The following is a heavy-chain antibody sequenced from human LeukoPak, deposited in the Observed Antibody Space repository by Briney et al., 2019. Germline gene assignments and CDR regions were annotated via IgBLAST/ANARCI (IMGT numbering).Heavy chain of an antibody. V-gene: IGHV1-18*01. CDR2: ISAYNGNT. D-gene: IGHD2-2*03. CDR1: GYTFTSYG. J-gene: IGHJ6*03. CDR3: ARDGYCSSTSCYAYMDV. Sequence: ASVKVSCKASGYTFTSYGISWVRQAPGQGLEWMGWISAYNGNTNYAQKLQGRVTMTTDTSTSTAYMELRSLRSDDTAVYYCARDGYCSSTSCYAYMDVWGKGTTVTVSS.